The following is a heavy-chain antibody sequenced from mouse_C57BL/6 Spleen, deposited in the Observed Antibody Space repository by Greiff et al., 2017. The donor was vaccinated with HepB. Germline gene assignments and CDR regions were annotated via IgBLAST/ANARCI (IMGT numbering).Heavy chain of an antibody. V-gene: IGHV1-59*01. CDR3: ARGITTLFDY. Sequence: VQLQQPGAELVRPGPSVKLSCKASGYTFTSYWMHWVKQRPGQGLEWIGVIDPSDSYTNYNQKFKGKATLTVDTSSSTAYMQLSSLTSEDSAVYYCARGITTLFDYWGQGTTLTVSS. J-gene: IGHJ2*01. CDR2: IDPSDSYT. CDR1: GYTFTSYW. D-gene: IGHD1-2*01.